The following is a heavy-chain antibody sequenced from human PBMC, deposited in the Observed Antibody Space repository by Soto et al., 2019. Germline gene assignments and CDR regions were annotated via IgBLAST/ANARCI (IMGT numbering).Heavy chain of an antibody. V-gene: IGHV4-59*01. CDR3: AREPYLGC. J-gene: IGHJ4*02. CDR2: IYYSRST. Sequence: SETLSLTCTVSGGSISSYYWSWIRQPPGKGLEWIGYIYYSRSTTYNPSLKSRVTISVDTSKNQFSLKLSSVTAAHTAVYYCAREPYLGCWGKGTLVTVSS. CDR1: GGSISSYY.